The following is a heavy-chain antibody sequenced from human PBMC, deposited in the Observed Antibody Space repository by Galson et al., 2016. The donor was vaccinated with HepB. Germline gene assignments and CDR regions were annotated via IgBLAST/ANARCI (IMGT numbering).Heavy chain of an antibody. CDR2: SDTTSTTT. J-gene: IGHJ3*01. CDR1: GFSFNIFS. V-gene: IGHV3-48*01. Sequence: SLRLSCAASGFSFNIFSVSWVRQAPGKGLEWISYSDTTSTTTYYAESVRGRFTISRDNAKRLAHLQLNSLRVDDTAVYYCARDRGYCTGGNCYRFFDFWGQGIMVTASS. D-gene: IGHD2-15*01. CDR3: ARDRGYCTGGNCYRFFDF.